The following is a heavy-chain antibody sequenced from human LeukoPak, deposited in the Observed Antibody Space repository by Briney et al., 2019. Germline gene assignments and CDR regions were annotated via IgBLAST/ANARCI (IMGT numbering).Heavy chain of an antibody. CDR2: ISAYNGNT. D-gene: IGHD6-6*01. V-gene: IGHV1-18*01. J-gene: IGHJ5*02. CDR3: AIDPQRGIAARPPAWGFDP. CDR1: GYTFTSYG. Sequence: ASVNVSCKASGYTFTSYGISWVRQAPGQGLEWMGWISAYNGNTNYAQKLQGRVTMPTDTSTSTAYMELRSLRSDDTAVYYCAIDPQRGIAARPPAWGFDPCGQRTLVTASS.